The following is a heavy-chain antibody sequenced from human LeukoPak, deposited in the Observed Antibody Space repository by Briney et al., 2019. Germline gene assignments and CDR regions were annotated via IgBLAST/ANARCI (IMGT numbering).Heavy chain of an antibody. J-gene: IGHJ4*02. Sequence: ASVKVSCKASGYTFTSYGISWVRQAPGQGLEWMGWISAYNDNTNYAQKLQGRVTMTTDTSTSTAYMELRSLRSDDTAVYYCARDLGRTFAPGFDYWGQGTLVTVSS. D-gene: IGHD3-16*01. CDR2: ISAYNDNT. CDR3: ARDLGRTFAPGFDY. V-gene: IGHV1-18*04. CDR1: GYTFTSYG.